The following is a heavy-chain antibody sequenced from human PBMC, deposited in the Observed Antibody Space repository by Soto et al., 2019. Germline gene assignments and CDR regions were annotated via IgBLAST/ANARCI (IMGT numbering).Heavy chain of an antibody. CDR3: ARSSAAGTPY. CDR2: IYYSGST. CDR1: GGSISSYY. V-gene: IGHV4-59*01. J-gene: IGHJ4*02. Sequence: SETLSLTCTVSGGSISSYYWSWIRQPPGKGLEWIGYIYYSGSTNYNPSLKSRVTISVDTSKNQFSLKLSSVTAADTAVYYCARSSAAGTPYWGQGTLVPVSS. D-gene: IGHD6-13*01.